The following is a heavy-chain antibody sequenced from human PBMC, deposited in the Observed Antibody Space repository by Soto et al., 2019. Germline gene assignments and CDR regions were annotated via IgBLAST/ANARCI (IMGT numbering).Heavy chain of an antibody. CDR2: IYYGGSP. J-gene: IGHJ4*02. CDR3: ARNIYGDYAFHS. Sequence: LALTCSVSSGSSSIYYWSWIRQPPGKALEWIGYIYYGGSPNYNPSLQSRVTISVDTSKNQLSLRLSSVTAADTAVYYCARNIYGDYAFHSWGQGTLVTVSS. CDR1: SGSSSIYY. D-gene: IGHD4-17*01. V-gene: IGHV4-59*01.